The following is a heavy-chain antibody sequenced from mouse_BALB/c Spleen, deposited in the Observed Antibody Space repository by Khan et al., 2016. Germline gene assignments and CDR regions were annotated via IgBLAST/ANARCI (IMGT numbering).Heavy chain of an antibody. J-gene: IGHJ4*01. CDR2: IYPGDGDT. CDR3: ARSRDGYYGAMDY. Sequence: QVQLQQSGAELARPGASVKLSCKASGYTFTSYWMQWVKQRPGQGLEWIGAIYPGDGDTRYTQKFKGKATLTADKSSSTAYMQLSSLASEDSAVYYCARSRDGYYGAMDYWGQGTSVTVSS. V-gene: IGHV1-87*01. D-gene: IGHD2-3*01. CDR1: GYTFTSYW.